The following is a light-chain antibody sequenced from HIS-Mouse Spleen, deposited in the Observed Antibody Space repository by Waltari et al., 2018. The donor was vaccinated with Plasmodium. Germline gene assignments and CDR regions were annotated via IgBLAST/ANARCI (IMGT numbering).Light chain of an antibody. Sequence: QSALTQPRSVSGSPGQSVTISCPGTSIDVGGYNYVSWYQQQPGKAPKLMIYDVSKRPSGVPDRFAGSKSGNTASLTISGLQAEDEADYYCCSYAGSYTFVFGTGTKVTVL. J-gene: IGLJ1*01. CDR3: CSYAGSYTFV. CDR2: DVS. V-gene: IGLV2-11*01. CDR1: SIDVGGYNY.